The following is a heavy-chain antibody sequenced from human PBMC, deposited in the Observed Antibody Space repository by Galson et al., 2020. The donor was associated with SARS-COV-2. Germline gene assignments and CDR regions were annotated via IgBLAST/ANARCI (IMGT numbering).Heavy chain of an antibody. D-gene: IGHD3-22*01. CDR2: ISYDGSNK. Sequence: GESLKISCAASGFTFSSYAMHWVRQAPGKGLEWVAVISYDGSNKYYADSVKGRFTISRDNSKNTLYLQMNSLRAEDTAVYYCARDMLQRSYYYDSSGYPFDYWGQGTLVTVSS. V-gene: IGHV3-30-3*01. J-gene: IGHJ4*02. CDR1: GFTFSSYA. CDR3: ARDMLQRSYYYDSSGYPFDY.